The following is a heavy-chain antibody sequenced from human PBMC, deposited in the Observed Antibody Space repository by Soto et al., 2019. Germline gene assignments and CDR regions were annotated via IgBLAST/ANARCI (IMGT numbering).Heavy chain of an antibody. CDR3: ARDGPYYYASRMDV. CDR2: LHSGGDT. Sequence: EVQLVESGGGLVQPGGSLRLSCVASGIPVSSNYMTWVRQAPGKGLEWVSVLHSGGDTYYANYVKGRFTISRHDSTNTLFLQMNSLTADDTAVYYCARDGPYYYASRMDVWGQGTTVTVSS. V-gene: IGHV3-53*04. D-gene: IGHD3-10*01. J-gene: IGHJ6*02. CDR1: GIPVSSNY.